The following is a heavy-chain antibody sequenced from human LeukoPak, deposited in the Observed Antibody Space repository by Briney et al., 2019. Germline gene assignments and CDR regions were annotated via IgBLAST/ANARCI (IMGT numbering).Heavy chain of an antibody. D-gene: IGHD1/OR15-1a*01. J-gene: IGHJ4*02. CDR3: ARGNRWTKHSDY. CDR2: IYYSGST. Sequence: SETLSLTCTVSGGSISSSSYYWSWIRQPPGKGLEWIGYIYYSGSTNYNPSLKSRVTISVDTSKNQFPLKLSSVTAADTAVYYCARGNRWTKHSDYWGQGTLVTVSS. CDR1: GGSISSSSYY. V-gene: IGHV4-61*01.